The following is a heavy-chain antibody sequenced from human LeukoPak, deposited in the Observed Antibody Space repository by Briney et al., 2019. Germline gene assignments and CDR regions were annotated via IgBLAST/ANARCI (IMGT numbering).Heavy chain of an antibody. V-gene: IGHV3-30*02. Sequence: GGSLRLSCAASGFSFGSYGMHWVRQAPGKGLEWVAFIRYDGSEKYYADSVKGRFTISRDNSKYTLSLQMNSLKAEDTAVYYCPREALMVYTKYAFDLWGQGTKVTVSS. CDR1: GFSFGSYG. CDR3: PREALMVYTKYAFDL. D-gene: IGHD2-8*01. CDR2: IRYDGSEK. J-gene: IGHJ3*01.